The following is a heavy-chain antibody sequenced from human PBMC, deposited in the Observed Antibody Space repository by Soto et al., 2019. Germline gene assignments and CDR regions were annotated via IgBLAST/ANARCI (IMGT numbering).Heavy chain of an antibody. V-gene: IGHV3-23*01. CDR1: GFTFTNYI. CDR3: AKVGDTTMVDS. J-gene: IGHJ4*02. D-gene: IGHD5-18*01. Sequence: EVQLLESGGGLVQPGGSLRLSCAVSGFTFTNYIMSWVRQAPGKGLEWVSGISGRGDNTYYADSVKGRFTISRDISKSTLYLHMSSLRAEYTAIYFCAKVGDTTMVDSWGQGTLVTVSS. CDR2: ISGRGDNT.